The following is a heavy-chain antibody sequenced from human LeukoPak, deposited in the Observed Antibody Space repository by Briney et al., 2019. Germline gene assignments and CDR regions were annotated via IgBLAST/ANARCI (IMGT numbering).Heavy chain of an antibody. D-gene: IGHD3-10*01. CDR3: AKDLVTGSLDY. CDR1: GFTFSRYG. CDR2: ISYDGSNK. V-gene: IGHV3-30*18. J-gene: IGHJ4*02. Sequence: GGSLRLSCAASGFTFSRYGMHWVRQAPGKGLEWVAVISYDGSNKYYADSVKGRFTISRDNSKNTLYLQMNSLRAEDTAIYYCAKDLVTGSLDYWGQGTLVTVSS.